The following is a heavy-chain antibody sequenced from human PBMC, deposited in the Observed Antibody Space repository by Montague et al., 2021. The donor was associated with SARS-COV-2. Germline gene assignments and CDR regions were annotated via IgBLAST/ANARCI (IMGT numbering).Heavy chain of an antibody. CDR3: ARILVAAAGSPFDP. J-gene: IGHJ5*02. Sequence: PALVKPTQTLTLTCTFSGFSLSTSGMCVSWIRQPPGKALEWLARIDWDDDKYYSTSLKTRLTISKDTSKNQVVLTMTNMDPVDTATYYCARILVAAAGSPFDPWGQGTLVTVS. CDR2: IDWDDDK. CDR1: GFSLSTSGMC. V-gene: IGHV2-70*11. D-gene: IGHD6-13*01.